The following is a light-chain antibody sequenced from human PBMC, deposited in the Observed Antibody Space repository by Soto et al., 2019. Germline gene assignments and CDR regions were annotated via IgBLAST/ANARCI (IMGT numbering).Light chain of an antibody. CDR1: QSVNSN. V-gene: IGKV3-15*01. J-gene: IGKJ1*01. CDR3: QPYNNWPPAWT. Sequence: EIVMTQSPATLSVSPGERATLSCRASQSVNSNLAWYQQKPGQAPRLLIYGASTRATGIPARFSGSGSGTEFTLTISSLQSEDFAVYYCQPYNNWPPAWTFGQGTKVEIK. CDR2: GAS.